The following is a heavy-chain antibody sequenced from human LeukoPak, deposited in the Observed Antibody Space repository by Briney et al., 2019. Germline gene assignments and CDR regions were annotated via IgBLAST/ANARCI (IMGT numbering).Heavy chain of an antibody. CDR2: ISSSSSTI. CDR1: GFTFSSYS. V-gene: IGHV3-48*04. CDR3: ARAALTSYYDSSGYYTGKYYFDY. J-gene: IGHJ4*02. D-gene: IGHD3-22*01. Sequence: PGGSLRLSCAASGFTFSSYSMNWVRQAPGKELEWVSYISSSSSTIYYADSVKGRFTISRDNAKNSLYLQMNSLRAEDTAVYYCARAALTSYYDSSGYYTGKYYFDYWGQGTLVTVSS.